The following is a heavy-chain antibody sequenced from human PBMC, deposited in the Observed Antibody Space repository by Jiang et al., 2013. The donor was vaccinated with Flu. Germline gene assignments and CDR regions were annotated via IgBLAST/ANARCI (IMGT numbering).Heavy chain of an antibody. CDR2: IYATGST. CDR3: ARGGTGVLMAYYNSGMDV. CDR1: GGSITSGSYY. D-gene: IGHD3-3*01. J-gene: IGHJ6*02. V-gene: IGHV4-61*02. Sequence: GSGLVKPSQTLSLTCTVSGGSITSGSYYWSWIRQPAGKGLEWLGRIYATGSTIHNPSLKSRVTISVDTSKNQFSLNLTSVTAADTAVYYCARGGTGVLMAYYNSGMDVWGQGTTVTVSS.